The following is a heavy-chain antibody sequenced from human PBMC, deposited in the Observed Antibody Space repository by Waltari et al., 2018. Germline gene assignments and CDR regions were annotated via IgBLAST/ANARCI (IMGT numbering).Heavy chain of an antibody. V-gene: IGHV4-39*07. Sequence: QLQLQESGPGLVKPSETLSLTCTVSGGSISSSSYYRGWIRQPPGKGLEWIGSIYYSGSTYYNPSLKSRVTISVDTSKNQFSLKLSSVTAADTAVYYCARVAEGVADYWGQGTLVTVSS. CDR1: GGSISSSSYY. D-gene: IGHD3-10*01. CDR3: ARVAEGVADY. J-gene: IGHJ4*02. CDR2: IYYSGST.